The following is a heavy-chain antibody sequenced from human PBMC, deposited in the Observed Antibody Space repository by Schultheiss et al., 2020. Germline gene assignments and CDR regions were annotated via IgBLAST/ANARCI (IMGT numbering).Heavy chain of an antibody. CDR3: AREGQHLGFDY. D-gene: IGHD7-27*01. J-gene: IGHJ4*02. CDR2: ISSSSSTI. CDR1: GFTFSSYS. V-gene: IGHV3-48*02. Sequence: GGSLRLSCAASGFTFSSYSMNWVRQAPGKGLEWVSYISSSSSTIYYADSVKGRFTISRDNAKNSLYLQMNSLRDKDTAVYYCAREGQHLGFDYWGQRTLVTVSS.